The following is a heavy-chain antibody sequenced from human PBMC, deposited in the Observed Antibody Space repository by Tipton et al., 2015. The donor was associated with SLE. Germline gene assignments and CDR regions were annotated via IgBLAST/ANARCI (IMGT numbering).Heavy chain of an antibody. CDR1: GGSISSGGYY. CDR3: ARGSVNWNYGSGYGMDV. D-gene: IGHD1-7*01. CDR2: IYYSGST. J-gene: IGHJ6*02. Sequence: LRLSCTVSGGSISSGGYYWSWIRQHPGKGLEWIGYIYYSGSTYYNPSLKSRVTISVDTSKNQISLNLSSVSVADSAVYYCARGSVNWNYGSGYGMDVWGQGTRVTVSS. V-gene: IGHV4-31*02.